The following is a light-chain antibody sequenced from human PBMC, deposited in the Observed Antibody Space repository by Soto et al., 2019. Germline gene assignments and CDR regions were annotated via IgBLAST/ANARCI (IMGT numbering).Light chain of an antibody. CDR2: YAS. J-gene: IGKJ5*01. CDR1: QTMKNL. CDR3: QQYHNWRIP. V-gene: IGKV3-15*01. Sequence: AQYPATLSLSLRAVGTLSSKVCQTMKNLLAWYQQRPGQSPRLLLYYASTRATGVPARFSGSGSGTEITLAISSLQSEDFAVYYCQQYHNWRIPVDQGTRLEI.